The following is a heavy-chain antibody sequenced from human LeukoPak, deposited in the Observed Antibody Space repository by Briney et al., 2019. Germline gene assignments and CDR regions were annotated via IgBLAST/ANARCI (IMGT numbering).Heavy chain of an antibody. Sequence: GGSLRLSCVSSGFSFCNYAMSWVRQAPGKGLEWVSSISGSGGSTHYADSVKGRFTISRDKTKNTLYLQMNSLRAEDTAVYYCAKSSYYDASGYYREYYFDYWGQGTLVTVS. J-gene: IGHJ4*02. CDR3: AKSSYYDASGYYREYYFDY. D-gene: IGHD3-22*01. V-gene: IGHV3-23*01. CDR2: ISGSGGST. CDR1: GFSFCNYA.